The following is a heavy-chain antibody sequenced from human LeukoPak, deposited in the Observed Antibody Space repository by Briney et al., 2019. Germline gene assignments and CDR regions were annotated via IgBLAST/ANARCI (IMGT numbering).Heavy chain of an antibody. CDR2: LDPEEGEI. CDR3: VTTRTFNYWSGSAYYFMDV. V-gene: IGHV1-24*01. J-gene: IGHJ6*03. D-gene: IGHD3-3*01. CDR1: GHTLTELS. Sequence: ASVKVSCKVSGHTLTELSMHWVRQAPGKGLEWMGGLDPEEGEIVYAQKFLGRVTMTEDISTDTIYMEVSSLRSEDTAVYYCVTTRTFNYWSGSAYYFMDVWGKGTTVIVSS.